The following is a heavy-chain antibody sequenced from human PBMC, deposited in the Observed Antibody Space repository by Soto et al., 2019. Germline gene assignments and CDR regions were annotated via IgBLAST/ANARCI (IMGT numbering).Heavy chain of an antibody. CDR2: ISGGGGCT. Sequence: EVQLLESGGDLAQPGGSLRLSCAASGFTFSGYAMSWVRQAPGKGLEWVSAISGGGGCTYYADSVKGRFTISRDNSKNTLSLKMNSLRAEDMAVYYCAKDTSGYYSPFESWGQGTLVTVSS. V-gene: IGHV3-23*01. CDR1: GFTFSGYA. CDR3: AKDTSGYYSPFES. J-gene: IGHJ4*02. D-gene: IGHD3-22*01.